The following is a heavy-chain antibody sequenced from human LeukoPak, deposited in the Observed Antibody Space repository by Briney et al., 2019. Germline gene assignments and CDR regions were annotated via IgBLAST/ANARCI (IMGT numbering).Heavy chain of an antibody. CDR3: ARGRPAIAAAGTWRYFDY. CDR1: GYTFTSYY. CDR2: INSSGGST. V-gene: IGHV1-46*01. J-gene: IGHJ4*02. D-gene: IGHD6-13*01. Sequence: ASVTVSCKASGYTFTSYYMHWVRQAPGQGLEWMGIINSSGGSTSYAQKFQGRVTMTRETSTSTVYMEVSSLRSEDTAVYYYARGRPAIAAAGTWRYFDYWGQGTLVTVSS.